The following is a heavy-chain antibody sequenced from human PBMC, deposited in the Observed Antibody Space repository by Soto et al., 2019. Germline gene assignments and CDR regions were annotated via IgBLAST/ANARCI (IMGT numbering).Heavy chain of an antibody. CDR3: AVNVVLVAATLGDAFDI. J-gene: IGHJ3*02. CDR2: ISADNGNT. Sequence: GASVKVSCKASGYTFTSCGISWVRQAPGQEREWMGWISADNGNTNYAQKFQGRVTMTTDTSTETAYRELRSLRSEDTAVYYCAVNVVLVAATLGDAFDIWGQGTMVTVSS. D-gene: IGHD2-15*01. V-gene: IGHV1-18*01. CDR1: GYTFTSCG.